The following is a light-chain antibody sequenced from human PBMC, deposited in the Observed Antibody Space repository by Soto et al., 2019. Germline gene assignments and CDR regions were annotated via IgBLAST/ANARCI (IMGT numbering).Light chain of an antibody. J-gene: IGLJ2*01. CDR1: SSNIGNNY. Sequence: QAVLTQPPSVSSAPGPKVTISCYGSSSNIGNNYVSWYQQLPGTAPKLLIYDNNKRPSGIPDRFSGSKSGTSATLGITGLQTGDEADYYCGTWDSSLSAVVFGGGTKVNVL. CDR2: DNN. V-gene: IGLV1-51*01. CDR3: GTWDSSLSAVV.